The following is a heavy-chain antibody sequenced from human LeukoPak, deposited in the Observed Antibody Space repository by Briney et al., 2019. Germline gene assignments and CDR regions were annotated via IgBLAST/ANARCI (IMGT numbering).Heavy chain of an antibody. CDR3: TGETYYFDY. CDR1: GFTFSTYW. J-gene: IGHJ4*02. V-gene: IGHV3-7*04. Sequence: GGSLRLSCAVSGFTFSTYWMNWVRQAPGKGLEWVANIKQDGSEKYYVDSVKGRFAISRDNAKNSLYLQMNSLRAEDTAVYYCTGETYYFDYWGQGALVTVSS. CDR2: IKQDGSEK.